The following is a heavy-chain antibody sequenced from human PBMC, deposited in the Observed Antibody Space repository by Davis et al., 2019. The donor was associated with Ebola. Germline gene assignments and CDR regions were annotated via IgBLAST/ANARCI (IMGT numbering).Heavy chain of an antibody. D-gene: IGHD1-20*01. CDR1: GGSFSGYY. CDR3: ARRRYNWNVGRWFDP. Sequence: MPSETLSLTCGVYGGSFSGYYWSWIRQPPGKGLEWIGEINHSGSTNYNPSLKSRVTISVDTSKNQFSLKLSSVTAADTAVYYCARRRYNWNVGRWFDPWGQGTLVTVSS. CDR2: INHSGST. V-gene: IGHV4-34*01. J-gene: IGHJ5*02.